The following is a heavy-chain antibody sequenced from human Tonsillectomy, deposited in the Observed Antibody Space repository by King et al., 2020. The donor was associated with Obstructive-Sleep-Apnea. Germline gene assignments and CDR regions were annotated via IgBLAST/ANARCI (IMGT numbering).Heavy chain of an antibody. J-gene: IGHJ4*02. D-gene: IGHD4/OR15-4a*01. CDR2: IYHTGGT. Sequence: QLQESGSGLVKPSQTLSLTCAVSGGSISSGGDSWNWIRQPPGKGLEWIGYIYHTGGTSYNPSFETRVTIYVDRSKNQFSLRLTSVTAADTALYYCAREGATSGFDFWGQGTLVTVSS. V-gene: IGHV4-30-2*01. CDR1: GGSISSGGDS. CDR3: AREGATSGFDF.